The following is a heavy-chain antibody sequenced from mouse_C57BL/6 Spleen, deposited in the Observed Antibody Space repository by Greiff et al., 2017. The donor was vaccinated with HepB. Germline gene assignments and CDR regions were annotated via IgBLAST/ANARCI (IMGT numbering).Heavy chain of an antibody. CDR3: ARSGQLRAMDY. Sequence: QVHLKQSGAELVKPGASVKISCKASGYAFSSYWMNWVKQRPGKGLEWIGQIYPGDGDTNYNGKFKGKATLTADKSSSTAYMQLSSLTSEDSAVYFCARSGQLRAMDYWGQGTSVTVSS. J-gene: IGHJ4*01. CDR2: IYPGDGDT. D-gene: IGHD3-2*02. CDR1: GYAFSSYW. V-gene: IGHV1-80*01.